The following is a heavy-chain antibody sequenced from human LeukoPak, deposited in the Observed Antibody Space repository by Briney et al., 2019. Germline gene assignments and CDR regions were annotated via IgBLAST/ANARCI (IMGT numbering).Heavy chain of an antibody. Sequence: GASVKVSCKASGYTFNTYAINWVRQAPGQGLEWMGWVSPYSGKTYYAQNLQGRVTMSTDTSTSTAYMELRSLRPDDTAVYYCARKDGYIFHWGQGTLVTVSS. CDR1: GYTFNTYA. J-gene: IGHJ4*02. CDR2: VSPYSGKT. D-gene: IGHD5-24*01. CDR3: ARKDGYIFH. V-gene: IGHV1-18*01.